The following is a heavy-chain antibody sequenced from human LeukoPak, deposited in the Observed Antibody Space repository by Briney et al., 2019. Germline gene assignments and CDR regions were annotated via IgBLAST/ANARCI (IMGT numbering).Heavy chain of an antibody. J-gene: IGHJ4*02. D-gene: IGHD3-3*01. V-gene: IGHV3-21*01. CDR1: GFTFSSYS. CDR3: ARGHFGVVLDY. Sequence: GSLRLFCEGSGFTFSSYSMIWVRQTPGKGLEWVSSIRGDSTETRHADSLMGRFTISRDNAKKSLYLQMNSLRAEDTAVDYCARGHFGVVLDYWGQGTLATVSS. CDR2: IRGDSTET.